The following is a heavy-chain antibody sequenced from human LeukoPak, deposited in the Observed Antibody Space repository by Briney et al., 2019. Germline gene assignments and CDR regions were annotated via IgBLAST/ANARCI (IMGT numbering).Heavy chain of an antibody. CDR1: GFTFSSYG. Sequence: SGGSLRLSCAASGFTFSSYGMHWVRQAPGKGLEWVAFIRYDGSNKYYADSVKGRFIISRDNSKNTLYLQMNSLRAEDTAVYYCAKVAGAVAGYFDYWGQGTLVTVSS. CDR3: AKVAGAVAGYFDY. D-gene: IGHD6-19*01. V-gene: IGHV3-30*02. CDR2: IRYDGSNK. J-gene: IGHJ4*02.